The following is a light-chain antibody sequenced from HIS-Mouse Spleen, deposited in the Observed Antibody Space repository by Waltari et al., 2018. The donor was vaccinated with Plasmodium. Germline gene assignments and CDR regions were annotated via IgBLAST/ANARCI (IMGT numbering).Light chain of an antibody. Sequence: SYELTQPPSVSVSPGQTARITCPGDALTKKYAYWYQQKSGQAPVLVTYEERKRPSGIPERFSGSSSGTMATLTISGAQVEDEADYYCYSTDSSGNHRVFGGGTKLTVL. V-gene: IGLV3-10*01. J-gene: IGLJ3*02. CDR1: ALTKKY. CDR2: EER. CDR3: YSTDSSGNHRV.